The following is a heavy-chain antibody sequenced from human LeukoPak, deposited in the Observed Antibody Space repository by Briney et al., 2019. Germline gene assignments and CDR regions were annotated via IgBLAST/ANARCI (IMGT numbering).Heavy chain of an antibody. Sequence: SVKVSCKASGGTFSSYAISRVRQAPGQGLEWMGGIIPIFGTANYAQKFQGRVTITADESTSTAYMELSSLRSEDTAVYYCAREDCSSTSCPRGYFDYWGQGTLVTVSS. CDR2: IIPIFGTA. D-gene: IGHD2-2*01. CDR1: GGTFSSYA. CDR3: AREDCSSTSCPRGYFDY. J-gene: IGHJ4*02. V-gene: IGHV1-69*13.